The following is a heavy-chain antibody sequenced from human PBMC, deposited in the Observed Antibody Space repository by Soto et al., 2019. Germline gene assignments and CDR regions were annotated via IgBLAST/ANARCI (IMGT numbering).Heavy chain of an antibody. V-gene: IGHV1-3*01. CDR1: GYTLTELS. J-gene: IGHJ3*02. Sequence: GASVKVSCKVSGYTLTELSMHWVRQAPGQRLEWMGWINAGNGNTKYAQKFQGRVTLTRDTSASTAYMELSSLRSEDTAVYYCASGVYAKLWAFDIWGQGTMVTVSS. D-gene: IGHD2-8*01. CDR2: INAGNGNT. CDR3: ASGVYAKLWAFDI.